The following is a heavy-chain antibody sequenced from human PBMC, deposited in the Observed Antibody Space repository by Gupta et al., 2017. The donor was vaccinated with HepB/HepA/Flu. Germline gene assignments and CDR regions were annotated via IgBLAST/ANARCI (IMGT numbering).Heavy chain of an antibody. CDR3: ASTPSIAARPLGRAFDI. V-gene: IGHV1-69*04. CDR2: IIPILGIA. J-gene: IGHJ3*02. Sequence: QVQLVQSGAEVKKPGSSVKVSCKASGGTFRSYAISWVRQAPGQGLEWMGRIIPILGIANYAQKFQGRVTITADKSTSTAYMELSSLRSEDTAVYYCASTPSIAARPLGRAFDIWGQGTMVTVSS. D-gene: IGHD6-6*01. CDR1: GGTFRSYA.